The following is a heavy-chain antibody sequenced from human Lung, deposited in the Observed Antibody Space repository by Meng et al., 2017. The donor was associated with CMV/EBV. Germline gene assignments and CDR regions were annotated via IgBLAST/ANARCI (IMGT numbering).Heavy chain of an antibody. D-gene: IGHD2-21*02. CDR3: VTYCGGDCYSGFDY. CDR1: GYTFTGYY. Sequence: QVQLVQSGAEVKKPXASVKVXCKASGYTFTGYYMHWVRQAPGQGLEWMGWINPNSGGTNYAQKFQGRVTMTRDTSISTAYMELSRLRSDDTAVYYCVTYCGGDCYSGFDYWGQGTLVTVSS. CDR2: INPNSGGT. V-gene: IGHV1-2*02. J-gene: IGHJ4*02.